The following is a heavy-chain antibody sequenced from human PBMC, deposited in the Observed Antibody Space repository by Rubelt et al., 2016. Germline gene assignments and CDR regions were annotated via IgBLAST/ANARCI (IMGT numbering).Heavy chain of an antibody. CDR1: GFTFSSYA. CDR3: AKCRGVTVVGVLIIGWSDP. Sequence: EVQLLESGGGLVQPGGSLRLSCAASGFTFSSYAMSWVRQAPGKGLEWVSAISGSGGSTVYADSVKGRFTVSRDNSKNALYLQMNSLRAEDTAGYYCAKCRGVTVVGVLIIGWSDPWGQGTLVTVSS. CDR2: ISGSGGST. J-gene: IGHJ5*02. V-gene: IGHV3-23*01. D-gene: IGHD3-3*01.